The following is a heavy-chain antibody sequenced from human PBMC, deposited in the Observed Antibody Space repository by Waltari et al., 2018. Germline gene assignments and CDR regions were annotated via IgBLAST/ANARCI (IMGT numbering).Heavy chain of an antibody. V-gene: IGHV3-9*01. CDR1: GFNFDAYA. Sequence: EVHLVASGGGLVQPGRSLILSCVGWGFNFDAYASFWVRQRPGRGVGGVSGIGWIGGAIGEADSVRARSSKNRDNAKKSLYLKMGRRRPEETALFYGVRGGGGFGAFYEQHWGQGIQVTVSS. CDR3: VRGGGGFGAFYEQH. D-gene: IGHD3-10*01. CDR2: IGWIGGAI. J-gene: IGHJ4*02.